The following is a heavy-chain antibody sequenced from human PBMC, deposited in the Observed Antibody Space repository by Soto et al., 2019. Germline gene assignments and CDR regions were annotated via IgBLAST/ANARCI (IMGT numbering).Heavy chain of an antibody. V-gene: IGHV3-23*01. CDR3: AKAGALYSSSTY. D-gene: IGHD6-6*01. J-gene: IGHJ4*02. CDR2: SGSGGST. CDR1: GFTFSSYA. Sequence: PGGSLSLSCAASGFTFSSYAMSWVRQAPGKGLEWVSVSGSGGSTYYADSVKGRFTISRDNSKNTLYLQMNSLRAEDTAVYYCAKAGALYSSSTYWGQGTLVTVSS.